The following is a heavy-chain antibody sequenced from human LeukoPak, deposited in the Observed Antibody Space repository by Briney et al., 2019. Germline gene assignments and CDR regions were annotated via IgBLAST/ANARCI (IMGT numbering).Heavy chain of an antibody. D-gene: IGHD3-22*01. CDR1: GYTFTGYY. V-gene: IGHV1-2*02. CDR3: ASGEYYYDSSGYRRDAFDI. Sequence: GASVKVSCKASGYTFTGYYMHWVRQAPGQGLEWMGWINPNSGGTNYAQKFQGRVTMTRDTSISTAYMELSSLRSEDTAVYYCASGEYYYDSSGYRRDAFDIWGQGTMVTVSS. J-gene: IGHJ3*02. CDR2: INPNSGGT.